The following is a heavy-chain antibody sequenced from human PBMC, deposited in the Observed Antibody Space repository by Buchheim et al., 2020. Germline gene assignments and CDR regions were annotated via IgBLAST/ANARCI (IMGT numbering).Heavy chain of an antibody. Sequence: QLQLQESGSGLVKPSQTLSLTCAVSGGSISSGGYSWSWIRQPPGKGLEWIGYIYHSGSTYFTPSLKSRVTISVDRSKNQFSLKLGSVTAADTAVYYCVRVVLEPRGSWFDAWGQGTL. D-gene: IGHD2-8*02. CDR2: IYHSGST. J-gene: IGHJ5*02. CDR3: VRVVLEPRGSWFDA. CDR1: GGSISSGGYS. V-gene: IGHV4-30-2*01.